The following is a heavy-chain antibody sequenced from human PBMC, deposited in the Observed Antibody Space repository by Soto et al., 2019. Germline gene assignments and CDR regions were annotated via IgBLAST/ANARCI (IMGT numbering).Heavy chain of an antibody. J-gene: IGHJ4*02. CDR1: GGSFSGYY. CDR3: ATVSAVLSITIFGVVIRAPIRYYFDY. CDR2: INHSGST. Sequence: SETLSLTCAVYGGSFSGYYWSWIRQPPGKGLEWIGEINHSGSTNYNPSLKSRVTISVDTSKNQFSLKLSSVTAADTAVYYCATVSAVLSITIFGVVIRAPIRYYFDYWGQGTLVTVSS. D-gene: IGHD3-3*01. V-gene: IGHV4-34*01.